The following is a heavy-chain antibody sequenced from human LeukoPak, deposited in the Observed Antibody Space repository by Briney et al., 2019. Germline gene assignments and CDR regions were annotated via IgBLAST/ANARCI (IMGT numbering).Heavy chain of an antibody. D-gene: IGHD1-14*01. CDR1: GGSISSGNYY. J-gene: IGHJ4*02. CDR3: ARQPDGFDY. CDR2: INYSGGT. V-gene: IGHV4-39*01. Sequence: PSETLSLTCTVSGGSISSGNYYWDWIRQPPGKGLDWIGSINYSGGTSYKSSLKSRVTISVDTSQNQFSLKLNSVTAPDTAVYYCARQPDGFDYWGQGTLVTVSS.